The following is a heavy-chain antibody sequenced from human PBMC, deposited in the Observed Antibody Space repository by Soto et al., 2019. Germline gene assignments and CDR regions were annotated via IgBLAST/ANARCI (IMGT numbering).Heavy chain of an antibody. Sequence: SETLSLTYAVYGGSFSGYYWSWIRQPPGKGLEWIGEINHSGSTNYNPSLKSRVTISVDTSKNQFSLKLSSVTAADTAVYYRARNTYYYGSGSSPTNYFDYWGQGTLVTVS. CDR3: ARNTYYYGSGSSPTNYFDY. J-gene: IGHJ4*02. CDR1: GGSFSGYY. V-gene: IGHV4-34*01. CDR2: INHSGST. D-gene: IGHD3-10*01.